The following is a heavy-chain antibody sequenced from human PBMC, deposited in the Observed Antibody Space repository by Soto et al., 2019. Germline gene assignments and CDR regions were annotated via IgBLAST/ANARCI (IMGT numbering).Heavy chain of an antibody. CDR1: GGTFSSYA. D-gene: IGHD3-9*01. Sequence: SVKVSCKASGGTFSSYAISWVRQAPGQGLEWMGGIIPIFGTANYAQKFQGRVTITADESTSTAYMELSSLRSEDTAVYYCARDFKYDILTGSGWFDPWGQGTLVTVSS. V-gene: IGHV1-69*13. CDR2: IIPIFGTA. J-gene: IGHJ5*02. CDR3: ARDFKYDILTGSGWFDP.